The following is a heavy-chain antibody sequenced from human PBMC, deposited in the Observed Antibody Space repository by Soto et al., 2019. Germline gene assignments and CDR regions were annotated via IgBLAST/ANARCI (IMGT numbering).Heavy chain of an antibody. Sequence: QVQLVESGGGVVQPGRSLRLSCAASGFIFSTYSMHWVRQAPGKGLEWVAVISYDGSNKYYADSVKGRFTISRDNSKNTLYLQMTSLGPEDTAVFYCARDPVVVVPAARGPPYGMDVWGQGTTVTVSS. CDR2: ISYDGSNK. D-gene: IGHD2-2*01. J-gene: IGHJ6*02. V-gene: IGHV3-30-3*01. CDR3: ARDPVVVVPAARGPPYGMDV. CDR1: GFIFSTYS.